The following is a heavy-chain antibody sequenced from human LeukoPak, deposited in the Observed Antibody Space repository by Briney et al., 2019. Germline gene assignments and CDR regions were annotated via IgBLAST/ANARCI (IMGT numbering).Heavy chain of an antibody. J-gene: IGHJ4*02. D-gene: IGHD5-12*01. CDR2: INHSGST. Sequence: PSETLSLTCAVYGGSFSGYYWSWIRQPPGKGLEWIGEINHSGSTNYNPSLKSRVTISVDTSKNQFSLKLSSVTAADTAVYYCARGNSGYAGPLVDYWGQGTLVTVSS. CDR3: ARGNSGYAGPLVDY. CDR1: GGSFSGYY. V-gene: IGHV4-34*01.